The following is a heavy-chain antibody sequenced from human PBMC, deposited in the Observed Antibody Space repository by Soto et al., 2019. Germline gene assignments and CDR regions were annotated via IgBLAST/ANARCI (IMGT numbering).Heavy chain of an antibody. Sequence: SETMSLTCTVSGGSISSYYWSWIRQHPGKGLEWIGYIYYSGSTNYNPSLKSRVTISVDTSKNQFSLKLSSVTAADTAVYYCARDQGSGYCSSTSCYAWDWFDPWGQGTLVTVSS. J-gene: IGHJ5*02. CDR2: IYYSGST. CDR3: ARDQGSGYCSSTSCYAWDWFDP. CDR1: GGSISSYY. V-gene: IGHV4-59*01. D-gene: IGHD2-2*01.